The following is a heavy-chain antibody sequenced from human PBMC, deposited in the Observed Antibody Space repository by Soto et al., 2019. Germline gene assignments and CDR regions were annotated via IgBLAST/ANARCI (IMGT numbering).Heavy chain of an antibody. CDR3: ARLEGLATISYYFDF. CDR2: IYYRGNA. Sequence: PSDTLSLTCSVSDDSINSDKYYWGWIRQPPGKGLEWIGSIYYRGNAYYNPSLQTRVTISLDKSKSQFSLKLNSVTAADSAVYFCARLEGLATISYYFDFWRPGALVTVSS. CDR1: DDSINSDKYY. D-gene: IGHD3-9*01. V-gene: IGHV4-39*01. J-gene: IGHJ4*02.